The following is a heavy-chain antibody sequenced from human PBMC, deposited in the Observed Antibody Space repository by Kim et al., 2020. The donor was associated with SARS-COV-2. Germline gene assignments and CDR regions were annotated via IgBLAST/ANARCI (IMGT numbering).Heavy chain of an antibody. CDR1: GYTFTGYY. D-gene: IGHD1-7*01. Sequence: ASVKVSCKASGYTFTGYYMHWVRQDPGQGLEWMGRINPNNGGTNYAQKFQGRVTMTRDTSISTAYMELSRLRSDDTAVYYCARDSRTGTTDYWGQGTLVTVSS. CDR3: ARDSRTGTTDY. V-gene: IGHV1-2*06. CDR2: INPNNGGT. J-gene: IGHJ4*02.